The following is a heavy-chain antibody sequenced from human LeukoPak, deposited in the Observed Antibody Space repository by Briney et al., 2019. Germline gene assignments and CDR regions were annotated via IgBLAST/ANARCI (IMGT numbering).Heavy chain of an antibody. CDR1: GGSISSYY. V-gene: IGHV4-4*07. Sequence: SETLSLTCTVSGGSISSYYWSWIRQPAGKGLEWIGRIYTSGSTNYNPSLKSRVTMSVDTSKNQFSLKLSSVTAADTAVYYCARDALGYCSSTSCGTYYYYYMDVWGKGTTVTVSS. CDR3: ARDALGYCSSTSCGTYYYYYMDV. CDR2: IYTSGST. J-gene: IGHJ6*03. D-gene: IGHD2-2*01.